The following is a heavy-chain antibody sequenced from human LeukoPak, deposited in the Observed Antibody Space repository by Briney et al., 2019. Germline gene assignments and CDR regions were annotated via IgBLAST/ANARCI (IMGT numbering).Heavy chain of an antibody. Sequence: GGSLRLSCAASGFTVSSHYINWVRQAPGKGLEWVSVIYSGGSRYYADSVQGRFTISRDNSKNTVFLQMNSLRAEDTAMYYCARDFGYYGSGTSDIWGQGTMVTVSS. V-gene: IGHV3-53*01. J-gene: IGHJ3*02. CDR2: IYSGGSR. CDR3: ARDFGYYGSGTSDI. D-gene: IGHD3-10*01. CDR1: GFTVSSHY.